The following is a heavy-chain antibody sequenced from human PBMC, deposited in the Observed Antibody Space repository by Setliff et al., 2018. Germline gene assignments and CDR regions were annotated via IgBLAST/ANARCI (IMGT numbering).Heavy chain of an antibody. J-gene: IGHJ2*01. CDR1: GYSMSSGYY. CDR3: ARDGSYYDRGGNRTWFFDL. CDR2: IYHSGQT. D-gene: IGHD3-22*01. Sequence: SETLSLTCAVSGYSMSSGYYWGWFRQPPGKGLEWIGSIYHSGQTFYNPSLKSRATLSVDTSKNQFSLKLSSVTAADTAVYFCARDGSYYDRGGNRTWFFDLWGRGTLVTVSS. V-gene: IGHV4-38-2*02.